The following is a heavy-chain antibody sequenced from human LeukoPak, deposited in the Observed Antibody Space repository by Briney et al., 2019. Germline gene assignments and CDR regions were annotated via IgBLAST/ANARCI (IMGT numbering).Heavy chain of an antibody. D-gene: IGHD3-22*01. V-gene: IGHV4-39*07. J-gene: IGHJ6*03. Sequence: SETLSLTCTVSGGSISSSGYYWSWIRQPPGKGLEWIGEINHSGSTNYNPSLKSRVTISVDTSKNQFSLKLSSVTAADTAVYYCARGGYYSAAYYMDVWGKGTTVTVSS. CDR3: ARGGYYSAAYYMDV. CDR2: INHSGST. CDR1: GGSISSSGYY.